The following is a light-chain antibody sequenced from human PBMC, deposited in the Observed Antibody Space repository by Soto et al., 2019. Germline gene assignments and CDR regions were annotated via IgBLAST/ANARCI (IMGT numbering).Light chain of an antibody. J-gene: IGKJ1*01. V-gene: IGKV3-20*01. CDR3: QQYGSSGT. CDR2: GAS. CDR1: QSVRSN. Sequence: EIVMAQSPATLSVSTGERATLSCRASQSVRSNLAWYQQKPGQAPRLLIYGASTRATGIPDRFSGSGSGTDFTLTISRLEPEDFAVYYCQQYGSSGTFGQGTKVDIK.